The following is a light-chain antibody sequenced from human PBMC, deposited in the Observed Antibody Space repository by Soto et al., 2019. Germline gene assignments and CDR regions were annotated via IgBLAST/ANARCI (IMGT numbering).Light chain of an antibody. CDR1: QSVSSN. CDR2: GAS. J-gene: IGKJ1*01. V-gene: IGKV3-15*01. Sequence: EMVMTQSPATLSVSPGERATLSCRASQSVSSNLAWYQQKPGQAPRLLIYGASTRATGIPARFSGSGSGTEFPLNISSLQSEDFAVYYCQQYNNWPDTFGQGTKEEI. CDR3: QQYNNWPDT.